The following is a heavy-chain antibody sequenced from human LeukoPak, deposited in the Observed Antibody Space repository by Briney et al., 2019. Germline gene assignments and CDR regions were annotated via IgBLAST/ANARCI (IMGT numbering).Heavy chain of an antibody. J-gene: IGHJ4*02. V-gene: IGHV1-18*01. CDR1: GYSFNSCG. CDR3: ARGLYSSSWYFDY. CDR2: ISAYDGDT. Sequence: ASVTVSCKASGYSFNSCGISWVRQAPGQGLEWMGWISAYDGDTNYAQSLQGRVTMTTDTSTTTAYMELTGLTADDTAVYYCARGLYSSSWYFDYWGQGTLVTVSS. D-gene: IGHD6-13*01.